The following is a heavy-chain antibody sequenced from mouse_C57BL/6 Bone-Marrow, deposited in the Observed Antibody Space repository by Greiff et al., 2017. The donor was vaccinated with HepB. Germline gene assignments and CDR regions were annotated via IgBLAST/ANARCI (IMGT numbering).Heavy chain of an antibody. Sequence: VQLQQSGAELVRPGTSVKVSCKASGYAFTNYLIEWVKQRPGQGLEWIGVINPGSGGTNYNEKFKGKATLTADKSSSTAYMQLSSLTSEDSAVYFCARILDDGSYWYFDVWGTGTTVTVSS. CDR3: ARILDDGSYWYFDV. J-gene: IGHJ1*03. V-gene: IGHV1-54*01. CDR1: GYAFTNYL. CDR2: INPGSGGT. D-gene: IGHD2-3*01.